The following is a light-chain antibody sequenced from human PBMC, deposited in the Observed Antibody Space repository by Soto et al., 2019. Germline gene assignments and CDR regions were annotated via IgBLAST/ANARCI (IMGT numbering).Light chain of an antibody. CDR3: QQRNSWPLT. J-gene: IGKJ4*01. V-gene: IGKV3-11*01. CDR2: DAS. CDR1: QNVGGY. Sequence: ESVLTQSPATLSLSPGERATLSCRASQNVGGYLAWYQQKPGQAPRLLISDASNRAAGIPARFSDIGSGTDFTLTISSLEPEDFAVYYCQQRNSWPLTFGGGTKVDIK.